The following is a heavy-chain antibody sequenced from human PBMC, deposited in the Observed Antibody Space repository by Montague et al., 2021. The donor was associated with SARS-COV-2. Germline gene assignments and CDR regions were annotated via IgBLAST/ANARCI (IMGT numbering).Heavy chain of an antibody. V-gene: IGHV4-39*01. CDR1: GGLISRNSYY. Sequence: SETLSLTCTVSGGLISRNSYYWGWIRQPPGKGLEWIGTIFSSGSTNYSPSLKSRVTISVDTSKNQFSLKLSSVTAADTAVYYCARLGFDWDNWGMGEFYFDYWGQGTLVTVSS. D-gene: IGHD7-27*01. CDR3: ARLGFDWDNWGMGEFYFDY. J-gene: IGHJ4*02. CDR2: IFSSGST.